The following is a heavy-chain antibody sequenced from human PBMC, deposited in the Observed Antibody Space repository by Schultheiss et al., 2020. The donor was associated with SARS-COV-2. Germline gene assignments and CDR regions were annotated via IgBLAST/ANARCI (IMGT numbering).Heavy chain of an antibody. V-gene: IGHV4-59*12. CDR1: GGSFSGYY. CDR3: ATGYFDWSFGGMDV. J-gene: IGHJ6*02. CDR2: IYYSGST. D-gene: IGHD3-9*01. Sequence: SQTLSLTCAVYGGSFSGYYWSWIRQPPGKGLEWIGYIYYSGSTNYNPSLKSRVTISVDTSKNQFSLKLSSVTAADTAVYYCATGYFDWSFGGMDVWGQGTTVTVSS.